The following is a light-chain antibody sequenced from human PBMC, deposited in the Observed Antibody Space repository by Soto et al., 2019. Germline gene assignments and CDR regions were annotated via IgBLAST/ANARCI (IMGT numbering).Light chain of an antibody. V-gene: IGLV2-11*01. Sequence: QSALTQPRSVSGSPGQSVTISWTGTSSDVGGYNYVSWYQQHPGKAPKVMIYDVNKRPSGVPDRFSGSKSGNTASLTISGLQAEDEADYYCCSYAGSHTVVFGGGTKLTVL. CDR2: DVN. CDR1: SSDVGGYNY. CDR3: CSYAGSHTVV. J-gene: IGLJ2*01.